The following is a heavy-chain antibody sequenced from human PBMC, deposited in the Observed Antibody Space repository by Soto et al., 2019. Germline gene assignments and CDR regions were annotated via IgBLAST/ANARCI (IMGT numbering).Heavy chain of an antibody. J-gene: IGHJ4*02. CDR2: ISYTGST. V-gene: IGHV4-61*01. D-gene: IGHD6-19*01. CDR1: GGSVSSGHYY. CDR3: ARSGAGSGWL. Sequence: QVQLQESGPGLVRPSETLSLTCTVSGGSVSSGHYYWSWSRQPPGKGLEWIGYISYTGSTNYNPSLKTLVTLSVDPSKNQFSLQMNSVTAADTAVYYWARSGAGSGWLGGQGTLVNVSA.